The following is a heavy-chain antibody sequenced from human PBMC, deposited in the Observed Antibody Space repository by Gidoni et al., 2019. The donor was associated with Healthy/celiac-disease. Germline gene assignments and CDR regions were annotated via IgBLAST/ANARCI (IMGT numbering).Heavy chain of an antibody. CDR2: ISWNSGSI. CDR3: AKGYSSGWNPFDY. J-gene: IGHJ4*02. V-gene: IGHV3-9*01. Sequence: EVQLVESGGGLVQPGRSLRLSCAASGFPFDDYAMPWVRQAPGKGLEWVSGISWNSGSIGYADSVKGRFTISRDNAKNSLYLQMNSLRAEDTALYYCAKGYSSGWNPFDYWGQGSLVTVSS. D-gene: IGHD6-19*01. CDR1: GFPFDDYA.